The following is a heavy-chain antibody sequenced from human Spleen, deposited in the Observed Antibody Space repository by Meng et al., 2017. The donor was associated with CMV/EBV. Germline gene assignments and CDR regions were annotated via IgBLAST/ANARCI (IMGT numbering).Heavy chain of an antibody. V-gene: IGHV1-24*01. CDR1: GNTLTDLS. CDR3: ATGSREYCSSTSCYHVDV. J-gene: IGHJ6*02. D-gene: IGHD2-2*01. Sequence: ASVKVSCKVSGNTLTDLSIHWVRQAPGKGLEWMGGFDPEDGETRYAQRFQGRVTMTEDTATETAYMELSSLTSEDTAVYYCATGSREYCSSTSCYHVDVWGQGTTVTVSS. CDR2: FDPEDGET.